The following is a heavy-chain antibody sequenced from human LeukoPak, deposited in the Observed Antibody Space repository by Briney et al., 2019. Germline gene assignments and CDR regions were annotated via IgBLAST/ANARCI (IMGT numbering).Heavy chain of an antibody. Sequence: ASVKVSCKASGYTFTSYAMNWVRQAPGQGLEWMGWINTNTGNPTYAQGFTGRFVFSLDTSVSTAYLQISSLKAEDTAVYYCARVPDPSIAAAGGLDYWGQGTLVTVSS. D-gene: IGHD6-13*01. CDR3: ARVPDPSIAAAGGLDY. CDR2: INTNTGNP. V-gene: IGHV7-4-1*02. CDR1: GYTFTSYA. J-gene: IGHJ4*02.